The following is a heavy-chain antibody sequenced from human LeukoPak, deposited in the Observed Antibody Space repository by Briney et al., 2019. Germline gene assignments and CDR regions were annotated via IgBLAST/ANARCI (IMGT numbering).Heavy chain of an antibody. J-gene: IGHJ4*02. CDR3: AKEYGSGSYLFDY. CDR1: GFTFHDYT. D-gene: IGHD3-10*01. V-gene: IGHV3-43*01. CDR2: ISWDGGST. Sequence: GGSLRLSCAASGFTFHDYTMHWVRQAPGKGLEWVSLISWDGGSTYYADSVKGRFTITRDNSKNSLYLQMNSLRTEDSALYYCAKEYGSGSYLFDYWGQGNLVTGSS.